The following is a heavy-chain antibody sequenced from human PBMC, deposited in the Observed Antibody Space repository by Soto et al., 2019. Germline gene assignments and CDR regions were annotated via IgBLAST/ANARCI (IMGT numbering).Heavy chain of an antibody. D-gene: IGHD2-15*01. V-gene: IGHV3-30*18. CDR3: AKDWLRGHYCSGDSYPNNGFDP. CDR1: GFTFSSYG. J-gene: IGHJ5*02. Sequence: QVQLVEAGGGVVQPGSSLRLSCAASGFTFSSYGMHWVRQAPGKGLEWVAVISYDGSNKYYADYVKGHFTISRDNSKNTLYHQMYSLRAEDTAFYYCAKDWLRGHYCSGDSYPNNGFDPWGHGTLDTVSS. CDR2: ISYDGSNK.